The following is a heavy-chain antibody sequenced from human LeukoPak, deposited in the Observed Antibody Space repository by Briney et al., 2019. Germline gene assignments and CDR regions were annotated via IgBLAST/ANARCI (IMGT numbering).Heavy chain of an antibody. Sequence: SETLSLTCAVYRGSFSGYYWSSIRQSPGKGLEWIGEINHSGSTNYNPSLKSRVTISVDTSKNQFSLKLSSVTAADTAVYYCARCYSSSSDRDYWGQGTLVTVSS. V-gene: IGHV4-34*01. J-gene: IGHJ4*02. D-gene: IGHD6-13*01. CDR2: INHSGST. CDR1: RGSFSGYY. CDR3: ARCYSSSSDRDY.